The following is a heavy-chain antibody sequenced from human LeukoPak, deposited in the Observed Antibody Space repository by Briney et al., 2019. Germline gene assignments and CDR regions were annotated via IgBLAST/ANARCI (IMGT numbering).Heavy chain of an antibody. CDR1: GFSFNTYG. J-gene: IGHJ4*02. D-gene: IGHD3-3*01. CDR2: IWYDGSNT. CDR3: ARGGPEWPLDY. Sequence: GRSLRLSCAASGFSFNTYGTLWVRQAPGKGLECVAVIWYDGSNTYYADSVKGRFTISRDNSKNTLYLQMNSLRAEDTAVYYCARGGPEWPLDYWGQGTLVTVSS. V-gene: IGHV3-33*01.